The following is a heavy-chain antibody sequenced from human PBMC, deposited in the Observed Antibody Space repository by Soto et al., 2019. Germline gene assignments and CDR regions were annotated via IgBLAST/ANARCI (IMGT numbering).Heavy chain of an antibody. J-gene: IGHJ4*02. D-gene: IGHD6-6*01. CDR3: ARHSSSFTLYCFDY. Sequence: SETLSLTCTVSGGSISSYYWSWIRQPPGKGLEWIGYIYYSGSTNYNPSLKSRVTISVDTSKNQFSQKLSSVTAADTAVYYCARHSSSFTLYCFDYWGQGTLVTVSS. V-gene: IGHV4-59*08. CDR2: IYYSGST. CDR1: GGSISSYY.